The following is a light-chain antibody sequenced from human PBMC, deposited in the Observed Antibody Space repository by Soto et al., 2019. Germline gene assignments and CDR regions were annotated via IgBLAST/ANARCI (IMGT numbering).Light chain of an antibody. J-gene: IGLJ1*01. CDR3: TSLKSKSTYV. CDR1: SSDVGGYNF. CDR2: QVS. V-gene: IGLV2-14*01. Sequence: QSVLTQPASVSGSPGQSITISCTGTSSDVGGYNFVSWYQQHPGKAPKFIIYQVSHRPSGVSSRFSGSKSGNTASLTISGLRAEDEADYYCTSLKSKSTYVFGTGTKVTVL.